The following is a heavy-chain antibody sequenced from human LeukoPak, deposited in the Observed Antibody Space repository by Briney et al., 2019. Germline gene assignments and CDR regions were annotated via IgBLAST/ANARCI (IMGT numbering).Heavy chain of an antibody. Sequence: PSETLSLTCSVSGVSISSSRYYWGWIRQPPGKGLEWIGSISYTGRTHYNPSLKSRVTISVDTSKNQFSLKLSSVTAADTAVYYCARGPGSNYGDFDYWGQGTLVTVSS. J-gene: IGHJ4*02. D-gene: IGHD4-4*01. V-gene: IGHV4-39*07. CDR1: GVSISSSRYY. CDR2: ISYTGRT. CDR3: ARGPGSNYGDFDY.